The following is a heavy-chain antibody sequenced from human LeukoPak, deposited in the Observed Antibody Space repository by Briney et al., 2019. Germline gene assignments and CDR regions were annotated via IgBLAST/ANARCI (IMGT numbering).Heavy chain of an antibody. V-gene: IGHV3-74*01. D-gene: IGHD6-13*01. CDR2: INHDGSDT. CDR1: GFTFKLYW. Sequence: PGGSLRLSCAASGFTFKLYWMHWVRQVPGRGPVWVSRINHDGSDTIYADSVRGRFTISRDNAKNSLYLQMTSLKVEDTAPYYCTRDQYTSSWFGEGSFDYWGRGILVTVSS. J-gene: IGHJ4*02. CDR3: TRDQYTSSWFGEGSFDY.